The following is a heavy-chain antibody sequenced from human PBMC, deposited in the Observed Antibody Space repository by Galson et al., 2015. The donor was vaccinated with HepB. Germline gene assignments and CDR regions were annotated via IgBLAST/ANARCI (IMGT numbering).Heavy chain of an antibody. V-gene: IGHV3-15*07. CDR1: GFTFSNAW. D-gene: IGHD3-10*01. Sequence: SLRLSCAASGFTFSNAWMNWVRQAPGKGLEWVGRIKSKTDGGTTDYAAPVKGRFTISRDDSKNTLYLQMNSLKTEDTALYYCAKVVLVSYYYGMDVWGQGTTVTVSS. CDR2: IKSKTDGGTT. J-gene: IGHJ6*02. CDR3: AKVVLVSYYYGMDV.